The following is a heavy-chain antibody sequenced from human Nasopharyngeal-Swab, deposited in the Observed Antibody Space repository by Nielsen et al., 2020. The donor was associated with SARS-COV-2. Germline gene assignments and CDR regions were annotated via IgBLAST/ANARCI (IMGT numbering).Heavy chain of an antibody. CDR2: ITSGNSV. J-gene: IGHJ4*02. Sequence: GESLKISCATSGFTFSPYTMTWVRQAPGKGLQWISYITSGNSVQYADSVRGRFTISRDNAKNSLYLQMNSLTAEDTAVYYCARERGGAYGDYWGQGTLVTVSS. CDR3: ARERGGAYGDY. D-gene: IGHD5-12*01. V-gene: IGHV3-48*04. CDR1: GFTFSPYT.